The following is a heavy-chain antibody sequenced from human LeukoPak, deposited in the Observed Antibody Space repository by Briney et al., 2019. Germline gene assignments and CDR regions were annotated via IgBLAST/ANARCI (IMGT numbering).Heavy chain of an antibody. D-gene: IGHD3-16*01. J-gene: IGHJ4*02. CDR2: IYYSGST. CDR1: GGSISSSSYY. V-gene: IGHV4-39*01. Sequence: SETLSLTCTVSGGSISSSSYYWGWIRQPPGKGLEGIGSIYYSGSTYYNPSLKSRVTISVDTSKNQFSLKLSSVTAADTAVYYCAPFLLRGAYFDYWGQGTLVTVSS. CDR3: APFLLRGAYFDY.